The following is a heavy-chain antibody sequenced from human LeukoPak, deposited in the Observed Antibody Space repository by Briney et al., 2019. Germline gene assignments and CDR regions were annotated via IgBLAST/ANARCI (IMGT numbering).Heavy chain of an antibody. D-gene: IGHD3-22*01. CDR2: ICYDGGPK. CDR1: GFXFSSFG. V-gene: IGHV3-33*01. J-gene: IGHJ4*02. CDR3: ARDRDYDSANFDY. Sequence: GRSLRLSCAASGFXFSSFGMHWVRQAPGKGQEWVAIICYDGGPKYYADAVKGRSSISRDNSKNTLYLQMNSLRAEDAAVYYCARDRDYDSANFDYWGQGTLVTVSS.